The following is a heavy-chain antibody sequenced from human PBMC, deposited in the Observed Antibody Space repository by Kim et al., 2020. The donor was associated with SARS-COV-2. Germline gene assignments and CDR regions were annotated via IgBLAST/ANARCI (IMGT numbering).Heavy chain of an antibody. V-gene: IGHV4-39*01. Sequence: YYSGISNYTPSLKSRVSISVDTSKNQFSLNLSSVTAADTALYYCARHFDYPKAFDIWGQGTVVTVSS. D-gene: IGHD4-17*01. CDR2: YYSGIS. CDR3: ARHFDYPKAFDI. J-gene: IGHJ3*02.